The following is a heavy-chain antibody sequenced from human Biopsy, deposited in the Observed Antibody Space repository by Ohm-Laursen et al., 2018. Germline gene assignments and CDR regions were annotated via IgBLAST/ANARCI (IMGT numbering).Heavy chain of an antibody. CDR3: APQTPRDPDILTGAYHYDMVV. CDR1: GGTFSNSA. CDR2: IITFFRTV. J-gene: IGHJ6*02. Sequence: ASVKVSCKVSGGTFSNSAISWVRQAPGQGLEWMGGIITFFRTVNYAQNFQGRLTITADEFTDTAYMELRSPRSEDTAVYYCAPQTPRDPDILTGAYHYDMVVWGQGTTVTVSS. V-gene: IGHV1-69*13. D-gene: IGHD3-9*01.